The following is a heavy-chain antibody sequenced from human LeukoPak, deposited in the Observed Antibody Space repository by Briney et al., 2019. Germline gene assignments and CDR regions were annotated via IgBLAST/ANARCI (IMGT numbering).Heavy chain of an antibody. CDR1: GGSFSGYY. Sequence: PSETLSLTCAVYGGSFSGYYWSWIRQPPGKGLEWIGEINHSGSTNYNPSLKSRVTISVDTSKNQFSLKLSSVTAADTAVYYCARGGGRDFDYWGQGTLVTVSS. CDR2: INHSGST. V-gene: IGHV4-34*01. J-gene: IGHJ4*02. CDR3: ARGGGRDFDY. D-gene: IGHD3-10*01.